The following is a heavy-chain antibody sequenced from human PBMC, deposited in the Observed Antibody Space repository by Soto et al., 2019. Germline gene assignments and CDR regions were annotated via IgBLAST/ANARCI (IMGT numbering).Heavy chain of an antibody. V-gene: IGHV1-46*01. CDR2: INPSGGST. CDR3: ARAYEQHLVRPYWYLDL. J-gene: IGHJ2*01. CDR1: GYTFTSYY. D-gene: IGHD6-13*01. Sequence: ASVKVSCKASGYTFTSYYMHWVRQAPGQGLEWMGIINPSGGSTSYAQKFQGRVTMTRDTSTSTVYMELSSLRSEDTAVYYCARAYEQHLVRPYWYLDLWGRGPLVTVYS.